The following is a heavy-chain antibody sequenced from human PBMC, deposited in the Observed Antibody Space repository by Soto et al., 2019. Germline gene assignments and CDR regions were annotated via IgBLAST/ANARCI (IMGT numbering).Heavy chain of an antibody. CDR3: VEGWNDF. J-gene: IGHJ4*02. CDR2: IKSKRAGGTT. V-gene: IGHV3-15*01. CDR1: GFMFSSAW. D-gene: IGHD1-1*01. Sequence: HLVESGGDLVKPGGSLRLSCAASGFMFSSAWMSWVRQAPGKGLEWVGRIKSKRAGGTTDYAPPVKGRFVISRDDLKTTLYLQMNSLKTDDTAVYYCVEGWNDFWGQGTLVAVSS.